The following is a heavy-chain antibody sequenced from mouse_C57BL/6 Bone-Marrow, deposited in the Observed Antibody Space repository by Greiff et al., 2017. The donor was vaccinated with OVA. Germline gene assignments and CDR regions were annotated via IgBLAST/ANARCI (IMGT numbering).Heavy chain of an antibody. V-gene: IGHV1-64*01. Sequence: QVQLQQPGAELVKPGASVKLSCKASGYTFTSYWMHWVKQRPGQGLEWIGMIHPNSGSTNYNEKFKSKATLTVDKSSSTAYMQLSSLTSEDSAVYYCAKRNYYASSSWFAYWGQGTLVTVSA. CDR3: AKRNYYASSSWFAY. CDR2: IHPNSGST. J-gene: IGHJ3*01. CDR1: GYTFTSYW. D-gene: IGHD1-1*01.